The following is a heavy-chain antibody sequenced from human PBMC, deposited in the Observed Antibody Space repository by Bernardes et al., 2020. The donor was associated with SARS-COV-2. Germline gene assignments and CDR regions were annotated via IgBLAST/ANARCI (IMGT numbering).Heavy chain of an antibody. CDR3: ARLGGYCSGGSCRYYYGMDL. J-gene: IGHJ6*02. Sequence: GSLRLSCAASGFTFSTYWMSWVRQAPGKGLEWVASIKQDGSEKYYVDSVKGRFTVSRDTARNSLYMQMNSLRAEDTAVYYCARLGGYCSGGSCRYYYGMDLWGQGTTVTVSS. D-gene: IGHD2-15*01. V-gene: IGHV3-7*01. CDR2: IKQDGSEK. CDR1: GFTFSTYW.